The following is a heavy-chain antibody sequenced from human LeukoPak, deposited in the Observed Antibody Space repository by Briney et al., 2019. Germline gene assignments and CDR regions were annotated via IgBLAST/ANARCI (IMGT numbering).Heavy chain of an antibody. CDR1: GFTFSSYW. CDR3: ARVAVAGLRGASDI. CDR2: ISVSGSTI. Sequence: PGGSLRLSCAASGFTFSSYWMTWVRQAPGKGLQWVSYISVSGSTIYYADSVKGRFTMSRDNAKHSLYLQMNSLRDEDTAVYYCARVAVAGLRGASDIWGQGTMVTVSS. J-gene: IGHJ3*02. V-gene: IGHV3-48*02. D-gene: IGHD6-19*01.